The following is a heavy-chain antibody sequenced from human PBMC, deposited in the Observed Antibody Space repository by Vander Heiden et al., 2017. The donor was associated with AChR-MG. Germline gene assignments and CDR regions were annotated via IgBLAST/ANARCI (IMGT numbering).Heavy chain of an antibody. Sequence: QITLKESGPTLVKPTQTLTLTCTFSGFSLSTSGVGVGWIRQPPGKALEWLALIYWDDDKRYSPSLKSRLTITKDTSKNQVVLTMTNMDPVDTATYYCAHSRAMVRGVIIIKAYYFDYWGQGTLVTVSS. J-gene: IGHJ4*02. D-gene: IGHD3-10*01. CDR2: IYWDDDK. CDR1: GFSLSTSGVG. CDR3: AHSRAMVRGVIIIKAYYFDY. V-gene: IGHV2-5*02.